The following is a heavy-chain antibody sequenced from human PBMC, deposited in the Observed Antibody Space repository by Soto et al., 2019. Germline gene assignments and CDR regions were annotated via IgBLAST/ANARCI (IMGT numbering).Heavy chain of an antibody. CDR1: GYTFTGYY. J-gene: IGHJ6*02. V-gene: IGHV1-2*04. Sequence: ASVKVSCKASGYTFTGYYMHWVRQAPGQGLEWMGWINPNSGGTNYAQKFQGWVTMTRDTSISTAYMELSRLRSDDTAVYYCARGQYSSGWYYYYGMDVWGQGTTVTVSS. CDR3: ARGQYSSGWYYYYGMDV. D-gene: IGHD6-19*01. CDR2: INPNSGGT.